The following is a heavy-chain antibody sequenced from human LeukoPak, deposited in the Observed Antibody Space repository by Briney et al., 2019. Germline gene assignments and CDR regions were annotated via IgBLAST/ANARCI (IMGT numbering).Heavy chain of an antibody. J-gene: IGHJ6*02. CDR3: ARLRCYTCYYYYGMDV. CDR2: IYYSGST. Sequence: PSETLSLTCTVSGGSISSYYWSWIRQPPGKGLEWIGIIYYSGSTNYNPSLKSRVTISVDTSKNQFSLKLSSVTAADTAVYYCARLRCYTCYYYYGMDVWGQGTTVTVSS. D-gene: IGHD2-2*02. CDR1: GGSISSYY. V-gene: IGHV4-59*12.